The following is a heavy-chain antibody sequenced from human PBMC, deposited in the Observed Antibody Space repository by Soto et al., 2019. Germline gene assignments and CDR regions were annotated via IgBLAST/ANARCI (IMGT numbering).Heavy chain of an antibody. CDR1: GFTFSSYA. Sequence: QVQLVESGGGVVQPGRSLRLSCAASGFTFSSYAMHWVRQAPGKGLEWVAVISYDGSNKYYADSVKGRFTISRDNSKNMLYLQMNSLRAEDTAVYYCAREGAVVVMEYYYGMDVWGQGTTVTVSS. D-gene: IGHD3-22*01. J-gene: IGHJ6*02. CDR3: AREGAVVVMEYYYGMDV. CDR2: ISYDGSNK. V-gene: IGHV3-30-3*01.